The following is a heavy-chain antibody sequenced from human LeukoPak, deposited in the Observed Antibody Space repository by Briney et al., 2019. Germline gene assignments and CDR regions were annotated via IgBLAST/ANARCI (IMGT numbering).Heavy chain of an antibody. CDR2: IYYSGST. Sequence: SSETLSLTCTVSGGSISSSSYYWGWIRQPPGKGLEWIGSIYYSGSTYYNPSLKSRVTISVDTSKNQFSLKLSSVTAADTAVYYCAREGYYGSGYPFDYWGQGTLVTVSS. CDR1: GGSISSSSYY. D-gene: IGHD3-10*01. CDR3: AREGYYGSGYPFDY. V-gene: IGHV4-39*07. J-gene: IGHJ4*02.